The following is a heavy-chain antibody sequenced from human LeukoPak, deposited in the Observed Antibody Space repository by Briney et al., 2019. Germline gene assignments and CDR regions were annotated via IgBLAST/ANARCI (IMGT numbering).Heavy chain of an antibody. CDR1: GFTFSSYW. CDR2: IRYDVSNK. J-gene: IGHJ4*02. CDR3: AKDGANWNSDY. Sequence: PGGSLRLSCAASGFTFSSYWMSWVRQAPGKGLEWVAFIRYDVSNKYYAESVKGRFTISRDNSKNTLYLQMNSLRGEDTAVYYCAKDGANWNSDYWGQGTLVTVSS. D-gene: IGHD2-8*01. V-gene: IGHV3-30*02.